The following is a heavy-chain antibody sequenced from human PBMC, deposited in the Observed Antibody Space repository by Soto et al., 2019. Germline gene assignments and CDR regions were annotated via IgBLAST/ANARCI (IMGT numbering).Heavy chain of an antibody. CDR2: INHSGST. CDR3: ARDNYGSGSGLVGYYYYYYGMDV. Sequence: SETLSLTCAVYGGSFSGYYWSWIRQPPGKGLEWIGEINHSGSTNYNPSLKSRVTISVDTSKNQFSLKLSSVTAADTAVYYCARDNYGSGSGLVGYYYYYYGMDVCGQGPTVTVYS. V-gene: IGHV4-34*01. D-gene: IGHD3-10*01. J-gene: IGHJ6*02. CDR1: GGSFSGYY.